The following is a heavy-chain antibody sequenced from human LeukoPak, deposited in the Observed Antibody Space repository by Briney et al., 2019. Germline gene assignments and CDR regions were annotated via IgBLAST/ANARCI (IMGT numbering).Heavy chain of an antibody. J-gene: IGHJ3*02. D-gene: IGHD3-3*01. CDR3: AKDKMYSDFWSGHDAFDI. V-gene: IGHV3-23*01. CDR2: ISGSGDNT. CDR1: GFTFSNYA. Sequence: GGSLRLSCAASGFTFSNYAMSWVRQAPGKGLEGVSVISGSGDNTYYADSVKGRFTISRDNSKTTLYLQMNSLRAEDTAVYYCAKDKMYSDFWSGHDAFDIWGQGTMVTVSS.